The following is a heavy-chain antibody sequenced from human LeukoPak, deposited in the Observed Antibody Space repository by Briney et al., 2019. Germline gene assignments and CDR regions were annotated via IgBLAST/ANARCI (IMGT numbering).Heavy chain of an antibody. CDR1: GGSFSGYY. CDR3: ARTGRIRYHYYMDV. Sequence: SETLSLTCAVYGGSFSGYYWSWIRQPAGKGLEWIGRIYTSGSTNYNPSLKSRVTISVDTSKNQFSLKLSSVTAADTAVYYCARTGRIRYHYYMDVWGKGTTVTVSS. J-gene: IGHJ6*03. V-gene: IGHV4-59*10. CDR2: IYTSGST.